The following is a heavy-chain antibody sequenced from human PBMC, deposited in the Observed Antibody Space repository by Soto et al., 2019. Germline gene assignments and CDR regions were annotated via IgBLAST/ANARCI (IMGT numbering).Heavy chain of an antibody. J-gene: IGHJ4*01. D-gene: IGHD2-21*02. CDR3: ARLPKGSVVTG. CDR2: ISSSSENI. Sequence: VQLVESGGGVVSPGGSLRLSCVGSGFSFRDHSMNWVRQPPGKGLQWISYISSSSENIYYADSVKGRFTVSRDNAKNTLFLQMNSLRDDDSAIYYFARLPKGSVVTGWGQGSLVTVSS. CDR1: GFSFRDHS. V-gene: IGHV3-48*02.